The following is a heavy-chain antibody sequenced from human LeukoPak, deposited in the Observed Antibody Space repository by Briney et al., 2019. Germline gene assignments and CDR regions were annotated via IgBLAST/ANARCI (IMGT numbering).Heavy chain of an antibody. CDR2: INPSDGWT. D-gene: IGHD1-1*01. V-gene: IGHV1-46*01. CDR1: GYSFTTYY. Sequence: GASVTVSSKASGYSFTTYYIHWVRQAPGQGLDWVAIINPSDGWTKYAQRFQGRVTLTRDTSTSTVYMELGSLTSEDTAVYYRARDEITTEENDFDYWGQGTLVTVSS. CDR3: ARDEITTEENDFDY. J-gene: IGHJ4*02.